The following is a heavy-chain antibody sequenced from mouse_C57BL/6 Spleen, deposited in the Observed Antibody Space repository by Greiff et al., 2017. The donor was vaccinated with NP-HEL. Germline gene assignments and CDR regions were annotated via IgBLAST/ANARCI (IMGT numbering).Heavy chain of an antibody. CDR1: GYTFTEYT. Sequence: VQLQQSGAELVKPGASVKLSCKASGYTFTEYTIHWVKQRSGQGLEWIGWFYPGSGSIKYNEKFKDKATLTADKSSSTGYMELRRLTSEDSAVYFCARHERGVYYGSSTYAMDYWGQGTSVTVSS. D-gene: IGHD1-1*01. V-gene: IGHV1-62-2*01. J-gene: IGHJ4*01. CDR3: ARHERGVYYGSSTYAMDY. CDR2: FYPGSGSI.